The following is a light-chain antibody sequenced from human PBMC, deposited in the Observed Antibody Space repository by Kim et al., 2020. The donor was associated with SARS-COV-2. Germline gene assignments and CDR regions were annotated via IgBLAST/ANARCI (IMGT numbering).Light chain of an antibody. CDR1: QSVTSSY. CDR2: STS. Sequence: EIVLTQSPGTLSLSPGERATLSCRASQSVTSSYLAWYQQKPGQAPRLLIYSTSSRATGIADTFSGSGSGTDFTLTISRLEPEDFAVYFCQQYGVSPWTFGQGTKVDIK. V-gene: IGKV3-20*01. CDR3: QQYGVSPWT. J-gene: IGKJ1*01.